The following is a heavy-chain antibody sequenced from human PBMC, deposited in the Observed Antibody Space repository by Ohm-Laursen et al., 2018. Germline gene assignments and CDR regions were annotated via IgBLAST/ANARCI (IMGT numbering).Heavy chain of an antibody. CDR2: ISSSGSTI. D-gene: IGHD5-24*01. Sequence: GSLRLSCAASGSTFTDYYMSWIRQAPGKGLEWVSYISSSGSTISYADSVKGRFTISRDNAKNSLYLQMDSLRAEDTAVYYCARPAEMATIEDYFDYWGQGTLVTVSS. V-gene: IGHV3-11*01. CDR1: GSTFTDYY. J-gene: IGHJ4*02. CDR3: ARPAEMATIEDYFDY.